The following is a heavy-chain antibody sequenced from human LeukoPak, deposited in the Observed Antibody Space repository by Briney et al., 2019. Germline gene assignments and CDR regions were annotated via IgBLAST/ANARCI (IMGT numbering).Heavy chain of an antibody. CDR1: GFTFSSYG. CDR3: AKDSTGGFDY. Sequence: GGSLRLSCAASGFTFSSYGMHWVRQAPGKGLEWVAVISYDGSNKYYADSVKGRFTISRDNSKNTLYLQMNSLGAEDTAVYYCAKDSTGGFDYWGQGTLVTVSS. V-gene: IGHV3-30*18. D-gene: IGHD3-16*01. J-gene: IGHJ4*02. CDR2: ISYDGSNK.